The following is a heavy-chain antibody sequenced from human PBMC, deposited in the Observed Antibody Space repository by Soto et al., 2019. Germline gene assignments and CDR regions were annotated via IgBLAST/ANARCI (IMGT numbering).Heavy chain of an antibody. V-gene: IGHV3-15*01. J-gene: IGHJ4*02. Sequence: EVQLLESGGGFVKPWESLRLSCAASGFTFSNAWMNWVRQAPGKWLEWVGLIKSKTDGGTIDYPAPVKGRFIISRDDSRNTLYLQMNSMKPEDTAVYYCNTDNPRGPDYWGQGTMVTVSS. D-gene: IGHD5-12*01. CDR1: GFTFSNAW. CDR2: IKSKTDGGTI. CDR3: NTDNPRGPDY.